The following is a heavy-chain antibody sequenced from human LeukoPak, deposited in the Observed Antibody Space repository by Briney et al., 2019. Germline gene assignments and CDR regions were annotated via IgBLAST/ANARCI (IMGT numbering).Heavy chain of an antibody. CDR3: ARGGGYCSTTSCYRLDI. CDR2: IKQDETEK. D-gene: IGHD2-2*01. Sequence: GGSLRLSCAASGFTFSSYWMSWVRQAPGKGLEWVANIKQDETEKYYVDSVKGRFTISRDNAKNSLYLQMNSLRAEDTAVYYCARGGGYCSTTSCYRLDIWGQGTMVTVSS. CDR1: GFTFSSYW. V-gene: IGHV3-7*01. J-gene: IGHJ3*02.